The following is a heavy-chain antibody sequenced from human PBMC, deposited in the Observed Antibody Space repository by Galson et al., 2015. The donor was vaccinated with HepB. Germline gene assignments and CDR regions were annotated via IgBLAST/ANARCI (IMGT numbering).Heavy chain of an antibody. D-gene: IGHD6-13*01. CDR1: GGTFSSYA. J-gene: IGHJ6*02. Sequence: SVKVSCRASGGTFSSYAISWVRQAPGQGLEWMGGIIPIFGTANYAQKFQGRVTITADKSTSTAYMELSSLRSEDTAVYYCARESSWYLSYYYYGMDVWGQGTTVTVSS. CDR3: ARESSWYLSYYYYGMDV. CDR2: IIPIFGTA. V-gene: IGHV1-69*06.